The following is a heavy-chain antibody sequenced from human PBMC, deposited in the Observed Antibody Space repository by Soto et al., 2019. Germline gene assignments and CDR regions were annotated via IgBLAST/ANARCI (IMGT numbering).Heavy chain of an antibody. D-gene: IGHD2-15*01. Sequence: GESLKISCKGSGYSFTSYWIGWVRQMPGKGLEWMGIIYPGDSDTRYSPSFQGQVTISADKSISTAYLQWSSLKASDTAMYYCAILTSTQDSSGGSSRENYYFDYWGQGTLVTVSS. CDR3: AILTSTQDSSGGSSRENYYFDY. V-gene: IGHV5-51*01. J-gene: IGHJ4*02. CDR2: IYPGDSDT. CDR1: GYSFTSYW.